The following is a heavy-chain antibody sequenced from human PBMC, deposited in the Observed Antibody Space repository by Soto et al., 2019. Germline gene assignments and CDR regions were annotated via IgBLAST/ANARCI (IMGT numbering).Heavy chain of an antibody. CDR2: ISYDGSNK. D-gene: IGHD3-3*01. CDR3: AKDGSPTYYDFWSGYQSYYYGMDV. Sequence: GGSLRLSCAASGFTFSSYGMHWVRQAPGKGLEWVAVISYDGSNKYYADSVKGRFTISRDNSKNTLYLQMNSLRAEDTAVYYCAKDGSPTYYDFWSGYQSYYYGMDVWGQGTTVTVSS. V-gene: IGHV3-30*18. J-gene: IGHJ6*02. CDR1: GFTFSSYG.